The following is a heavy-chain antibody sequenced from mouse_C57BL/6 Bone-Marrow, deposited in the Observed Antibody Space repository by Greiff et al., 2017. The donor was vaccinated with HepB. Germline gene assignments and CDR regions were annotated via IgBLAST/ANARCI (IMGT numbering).Heavy chain of an antibody. D-gene: IGHD2-4*01. V-gene: IGHV1-69*01. CDR2: IDPSDSYT. Sequence: QVHVKQPGAELVMPGASVKLSCKASGYTFTSYWMHWVKQRPGQGLEWIGEIDPSDSYTNYNQKFKGKSTLTVDKSSSTAYMQLSSLTSEDSAVYYCARGRGYDYDGTWFAYWGQGTLVTVSA. J-gene: IGHJ3*01. CDR3: ARGRGYDYDGTWFAY. CDR1: GYTFTSYW.